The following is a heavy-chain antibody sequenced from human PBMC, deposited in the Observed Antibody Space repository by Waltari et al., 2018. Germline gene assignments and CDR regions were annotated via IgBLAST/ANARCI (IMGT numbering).Heavy chain of an antibody. D-gene: IGHD6-19*01. Sequence: QVQLQESGPGLVKPSETLSLTFTVSGGSISSSSYYWGWIRQPPGKGLEWIGSIYYSGVTYYNPSLKSRVTISVDTSKNQFSLKLSAVTAADTAVYYCARDLGRAVAGPIGELRYWGQGTLVTVSS. CDR3: ARDLGRAVAGPIGELRY. CDR1: GGSISSSSYY. V-gene: IGHV4-39*07. J-gene: IGHJ4*02. CDR2: IYYSGVT.